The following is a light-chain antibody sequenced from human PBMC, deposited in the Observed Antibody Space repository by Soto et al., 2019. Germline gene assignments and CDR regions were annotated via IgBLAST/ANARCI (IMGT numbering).Light chain of an antibody. Sequence: DIQLTQSPSFLSASVGDRVTITCRASQGSSTYLGWYQQKPGKAPNLLIYAASTLQDGVPSRFSGSGSGTEFTLTISSLQPEDCATYYCQQLKSYPITVGQGTRLEIK. J-gene: IGKJ5*01. CDR3: QQLKSYPIT. V-gene: IGKV1-9*01. CDR2: AAS. CDR1: QGSSTY.